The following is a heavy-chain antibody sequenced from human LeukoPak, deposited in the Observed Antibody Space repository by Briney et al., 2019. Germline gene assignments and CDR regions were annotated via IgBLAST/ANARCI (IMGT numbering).Heavy chain of an antibody. D-gene: IGHD2-2*01. J-gene: IGHJ6*03. CDR3: ARTGDCSSTSCQGYYYYYMDV. CDR2: IYTSGST. Sequence: SETLSLTCTVSGGSISSYYWSWIRQPAGKGLEWIGRIYTSGSTNYNPSLKSRVTISVDTSKNQFSLKLSSVTAADTAVYYCARTGDCSSTSCQGYYYYYMDVWGKGTTVTVSS. V-gene: IGHV4-4*07. CDR1: GGSISSYY.